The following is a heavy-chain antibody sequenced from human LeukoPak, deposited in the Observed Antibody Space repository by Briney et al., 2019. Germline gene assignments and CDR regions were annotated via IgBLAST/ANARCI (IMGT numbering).Heavy chain of an antibody. V-gene: IGHV1-24*01. D-gene: IGHD3-16*01. CDR1: GYTLTELS. Sequence: ASVKVSCKVTGYTLTELSMHWVRQAPGKGLEWMGGFDPEDGETIYAQKFQGRVTMTEDTSTDTAYMELSSLRSEDTAVYYCATRGLPFGGVIGAFDIWSQGTMVTVSS. CDR2: FDPEDGET. CDR3: ATRGLPFGGVIGAFDI. J-gene: IGHJ3*02.